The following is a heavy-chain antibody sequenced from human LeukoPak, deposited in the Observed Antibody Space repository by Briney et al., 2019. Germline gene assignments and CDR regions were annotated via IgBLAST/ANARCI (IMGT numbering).Heavy chain of an antibody. D-gene: IGHD6-19*01. CDR3: ARAGYSSGWFFLNLDY. J-gene: IGHJ4*02. V-gene: IGHV4-30-2*01. Sequence: SQTLSLTCTVSGGSISSGGYYWSWIRQPPGKGLEWSGYIYHSGSTYYNPSLKSRVTISVDRSKNQFSLKLSSVTAADTAVYYCARAGYSSGWFFLNLDYWGQGTLVTVSS. CDR2: IYHSGST. CDR1: GGSISSGGYY.